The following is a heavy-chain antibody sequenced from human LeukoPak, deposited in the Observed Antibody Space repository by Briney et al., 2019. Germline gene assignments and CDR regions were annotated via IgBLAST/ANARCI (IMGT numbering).Heavy chain of an antibody. J-gene: IGHJ5*02. CDR2: IVGSVGNT. CDR3: AKDRVGAYDWFDP. D-gene: IGHD1-26*01. CDR1: EFTFSSYN. V-gene: IGHV3-23*01. Sequence: PGGSLRLSCAASEFTFSSYNMNWVRQAPGKGLEWVSLIVGSVGNTYYTDSVKGRFTISRDNSKNTLYLQMNSLTVEDTAVYYCAKDRVGAYDWFDPWGQGTLVTVSS.